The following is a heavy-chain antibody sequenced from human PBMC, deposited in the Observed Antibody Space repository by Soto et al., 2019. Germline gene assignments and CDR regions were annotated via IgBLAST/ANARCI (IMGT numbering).Heavy chain of an antibody. J-gene: IGHJ6*02. CDR3: ARDRAVVVPAAIGYYYGMDV. D-gene: IGHD2-2*02. V-gene: IGHV4-59*01. CDR1: GGSISSYY. CDR2: IYYSGST. Sequence: SETLSLTCTVSGGSISSYYWSWIRQPPGKGLEWIGYIYYSGSTNYNPSLKSRVTISVDTSKNQFSLKLSSVTAADTAVYYCARDRAVVVPAAIGYYYGMDVWGQGTTVTVSS.